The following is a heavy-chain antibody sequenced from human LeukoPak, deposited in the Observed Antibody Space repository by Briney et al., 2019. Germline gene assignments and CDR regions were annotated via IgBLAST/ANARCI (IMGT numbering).Heavy chain of an antibody. CDR1: GGSISSYY. V-gene: IGHV4-59*01. D-gene: IGHD3-16*02. Sequence: PSETLSLTCTVSGGSISSYYWNWIRQPPGKGLEWIGFIYYSGTTNYNPSLKSRVTISVDTSKNQFSLKLSSVTAADTAVYYCARGGSYVWGSYRSKSWFDPWGQGTLVTVSS. CDR2: IYYSGTT. J-gene: IGHJ5*02. CDR3: ARGGSYVWGSYRSKSWFDP.